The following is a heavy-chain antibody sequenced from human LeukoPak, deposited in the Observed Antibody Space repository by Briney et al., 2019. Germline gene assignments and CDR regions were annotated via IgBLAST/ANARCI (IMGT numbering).Heavy chain of an antibody. CDR2: IWYDGSNK. CDR1: GFPFSTYG. D-gene: IGHD1-26*01. J-gene: IGHJ4*02. Sequence: EGSLRLSCAASGFPFSTYGMHWVRQAPGKGLEWVAVIWYDGSNKYYADSVKGRFTISRDNSKNTLYLQMNSLRAEDTAVYYCARASGSYDYWGQGTLVTVSS. V-gene: IGHV3-33*01. CDR3: ARASGSYDY.